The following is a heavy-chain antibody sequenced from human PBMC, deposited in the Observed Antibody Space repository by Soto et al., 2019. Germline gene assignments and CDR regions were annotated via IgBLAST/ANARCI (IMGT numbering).Heavy chain of an antibody. V-gene: IGHV3-23*01. J-gene: IGHJ5*02. CDR3: AKPNYDFWSGYYSWFDP. Sequence: GGALRLSCAASGFTFSSYAMSWVRQAPGKGLEWVSAISGSGGSTYYADSVKGRFTISRDNSKNTLYLQMNSLRAEDTAVYYCAKPNYDFWSGYYSWFDPWGQGTLVTVSS. CDR1: GFTFSSYA. CDR2: ISGSGGST. D-gene: IGHD3-3*01.